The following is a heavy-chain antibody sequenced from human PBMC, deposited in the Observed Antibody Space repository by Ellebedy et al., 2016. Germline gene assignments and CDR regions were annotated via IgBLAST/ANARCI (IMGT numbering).Heavy chain of an antibody. CDR3: ASHVGSSSTSSLGP. J-gene: IGHJ5*02. D-gene: IGHD2-2*01. V-gene: IGHV3-23*01. CDR1: GFTFSSYA. CDR2: ISGSGGST. Sequence: GESLKISCAASGFTFSSYAMSWVRQAPGKGLEWVSAISGSGGSTYYADSVKGRFTISRDNSKNTLYLQMNSLRAEDTAVYYCASHVGSSSTSSLGPWGQGTLVTVSS.